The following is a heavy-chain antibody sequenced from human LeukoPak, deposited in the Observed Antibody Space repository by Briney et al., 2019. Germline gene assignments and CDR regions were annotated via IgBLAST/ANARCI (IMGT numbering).Heavy chain of an antibody. CDR1: GFIFDDYA. V-gene: IGHV3-23*01. CDR3: AKDVNYYGSGSYYVY. Sequence: GGSLRLSCAASGFIFDDYAMSWVRQGPGKGLEWVSTISGSGGSTYYADSVKGRFTISRDNSKNTLYLQMNSLRAEDTAVYYCAKDVNYYGSGSYYVYWGQGTLVTVSS. D-gene: IGHD3-10*01. J-gene: IGHJ4*02. CDR2: ISGSGGST.